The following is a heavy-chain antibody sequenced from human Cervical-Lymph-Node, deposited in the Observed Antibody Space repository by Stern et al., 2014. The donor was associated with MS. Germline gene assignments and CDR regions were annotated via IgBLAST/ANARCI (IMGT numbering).Heavy chain of an antibody. V-gene: IGHV3-74*02. Sequence: VQLVESGGGLVQPGGSLRLSCAASGFIFSGFWMHWVRQAPGKGLVWVSHVNSYGSSTTYVDSVKGRFTISRDNAKNTLYLQMNSLRAEDTAVYYCARGHYYGMDVWGQGTTVTVSS. CDR2: VNSYGSST. CDR1: GFIFSGFW. J-gene: IGHJ6*02. CDR3: ARGHYYGMDV.